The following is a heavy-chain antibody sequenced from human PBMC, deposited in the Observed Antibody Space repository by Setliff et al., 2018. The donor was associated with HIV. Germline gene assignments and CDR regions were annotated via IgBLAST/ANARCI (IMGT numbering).Heavy chain of an antibody. J-gene: IGHJ4*02. D-gene: IGHD3-10*01. V-gene: IGHV4-39*02. CDR3: ARIKAFGSGSYPLDF. Sequence: SETLSLTCTVSGGSISSSSYYWGWIRQPPGKGLEWIGSIYYSGSTYYNPSLKSRVTISVDTSKSHFSLKLHSVTAADTAVYYCARIKAFGSGSYPLDFWGQGTPVTVSS. CDR2: IYYSGST. CDR1: GGSISSSSYY.